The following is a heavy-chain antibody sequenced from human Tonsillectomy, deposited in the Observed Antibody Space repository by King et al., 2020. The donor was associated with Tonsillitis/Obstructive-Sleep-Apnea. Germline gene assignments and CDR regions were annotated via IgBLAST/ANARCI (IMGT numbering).Heavy chain of an antibody. V-gene: IGHV4-61*01. CDR3: ARDKSYYGSGSYYNRRYNWFDP. D-gene: IGHD3-10*01. Sequence: QLQESGPGLVKPSETLSLTCTVSGGSVSSGSYYWRWIRQPPGKGLEWIGYIYYSGSTNYNPSLKSRVTISVDTSKNQFSLKLSSVTAADTAVYYCARDKSYYGSGSYYNRRYNWFDPWGQGTLVTVSS. CDR2: IYYSGST. J-gene: IGHJ5*02. CDR1: GGSVSSGSYY.